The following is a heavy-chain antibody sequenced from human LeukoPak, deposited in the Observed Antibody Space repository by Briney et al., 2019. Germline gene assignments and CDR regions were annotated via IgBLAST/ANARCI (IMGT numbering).Heavy chain of an antibody. V-gene: IGHV4-39*01. CDR2: IYYSGST. J-gene: IGHJ4*02. CDR1: GGSISSSSYY. CDR3: ARLRHAYSSSWYLPYFDY. Sequence: SETLSLTCTVSGGSISSSSYYWGWIRQPPGKGLEWIGSIYYSGSTYYNPSLKSRVTISVDTSKNQFSLKLSSVTAADTAVYYCARLRHAYSSSWYLPYFDYWGQGTLVTVSS. D-gene: IGHD6-13*01.